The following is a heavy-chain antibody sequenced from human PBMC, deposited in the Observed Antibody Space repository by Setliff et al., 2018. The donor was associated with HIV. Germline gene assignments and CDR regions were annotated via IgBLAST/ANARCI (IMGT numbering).Heavy chain of an antibody. V-gene: IGHV3-15*01. CDR2: IKSKTDGGTT. D-gene: IGHD3-10*01. J-gene: IGHJ6*02. CDR1: GFTFSNAW. Sequence: SLKISCAASGFTFSNAWMSWVRQAPGKGLEWVGRIKSKTDGGTTDYAAPVKGRFTISRDDSKNTLYLQMNSLKTEDTAVYYCTTDMMVRGVIIYYGMDVWGQGTTVTVSS. CDR3: TTDMMVRGVIIYYGMDV.